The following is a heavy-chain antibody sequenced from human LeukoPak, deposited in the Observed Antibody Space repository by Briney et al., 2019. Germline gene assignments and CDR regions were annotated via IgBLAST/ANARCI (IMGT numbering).Heavy chain of an antibody. CDR2: INHRGST. CDR1: GDSISNNNW. Sequence: SETLSLTCAVSGDSISNNNWWSWVRQPPGKGLEWIGEINHRGSTNYNPSLKRRVTISVDTSKNQFSLKLSSVTAADTAAYYCARPIYSSGWYGRSYYYYYMDVWGKGTTVTVSS. J-gene: IGHJ6*03. CDR3: ARPIYSSGWYGRSYYYYYMDV. D-gene: IGHD6-19*01. V-gene: IGHV4-4*02.